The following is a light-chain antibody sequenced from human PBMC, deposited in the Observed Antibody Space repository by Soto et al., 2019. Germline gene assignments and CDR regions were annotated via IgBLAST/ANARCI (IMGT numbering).Light chain of an antibody. CDR3: LLYYGGARV. CDR1: TGAVTSGYY. V-gene: IGLV7-43*01. CDR2: STS. Sequence: QTVVTQEPSLTVSPGGTVTLTCSSSTGAVTSGYYPSWFQQKPGQATRALIYSTSNKQSWTPARFSGSLLGGKAALTLSGVQPEDEAEYYCLLYYGGARVFGGGTKVTVL. J-gene: IGLJ2*01.